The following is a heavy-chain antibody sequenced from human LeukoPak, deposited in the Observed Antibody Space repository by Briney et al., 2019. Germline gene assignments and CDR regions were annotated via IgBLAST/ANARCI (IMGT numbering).Heavy chain of an antibody. CDR2: IYYSGSI. CDR3: ARVPRGGSENDAFDI. V-gene: IGHV4-28*05. D-gene: IGHD2-15*01. J-gene: IGHJ3*02. CDR1: GYSISGSNW. Sequence: SDTLSLTCAVSGYSISGSNWWGWIRQPPGKGLEWIGYIYYSGSIYYNPSLKSRVTMSVDTSKNQFSLKLSSVTAVDTAVYYCARVPRGGSENDAFDIWGQGTMVTVSS.